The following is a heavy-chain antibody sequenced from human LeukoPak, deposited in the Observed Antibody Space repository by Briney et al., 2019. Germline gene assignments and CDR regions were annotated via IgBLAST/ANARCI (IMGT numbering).Heavy chain of an antibody. CDR1: GYTFTSYA. J-gene: IGHJ6*03. CDR2: INTNTGNP. D-gene: IGHD1-26*01. CDR3: ARIVGATYYYYYYMDV. Sequence: ASVKVSCKASGYTFTSYAMNWVRQTPGQGLEWMGWINTNTGNPTYAQGFTGRFVFSLDTSVSTAYLQISSLKAEDTAVYYCARIVGATYYYYYYMDVWGKGTTVTVSS. V-gene: IGHV7-4-1*02.